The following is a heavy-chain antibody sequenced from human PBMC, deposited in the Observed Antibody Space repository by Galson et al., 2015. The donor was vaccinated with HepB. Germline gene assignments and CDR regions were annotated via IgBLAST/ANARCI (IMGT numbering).Heavy chain of an antibody. CDR1: GFTFGDYA. D-gene: IGHD3-22*01. J-gene: IGHJ4*02. CDR2: IRSKAYGGTT. CDR3: TRSHITMIVVVTQYFDY. V-gene: IGHV3-49*03. Sequence: SLRLSCAASGFTFGDYAMSWLRQAPAKGLEWVGFIRSKAYGGTTEYAASVKGRFTISRDDSKSIAYLQMNSLKTEDTAVYYCTRSHITMIVVVTQYFDYWGQGTLVTVSS.